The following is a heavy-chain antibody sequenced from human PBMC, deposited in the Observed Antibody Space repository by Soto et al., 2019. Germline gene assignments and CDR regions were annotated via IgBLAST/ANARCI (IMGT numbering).Heavy chain of an antibody. CDR1: GFTFSNYW. J-gene: IGHJ4*02. V-gene: IGHV3-74*01. Sequence: PGGSLRLSCAASGFTFSNYWIHWVRQAPWKGLVWVSRINSDGNSASYADSVKGRFNISRDNAKNTLYPQMNSLTAEDTAVYYCERVNSDYDFDDWGQRTLVTVSS. CDR2: INSDGNSA. D-gene: IGHD5-12*01. CDR3: ERVNSDYDFDD.